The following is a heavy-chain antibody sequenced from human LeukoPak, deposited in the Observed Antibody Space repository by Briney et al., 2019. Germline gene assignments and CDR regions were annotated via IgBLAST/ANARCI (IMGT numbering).Heavy chain of an antibody. Sequence: GGSLRLSCEVSGFIFSNYGMHWVRQAPGKGLEWVARIWYDGRTKFHADSVRGRFTISRDNSANTLYLQMSSLRVEDTAVYYCAREWGRIAVDGGPGYWGQGALVTVSS. CDR1: GFIFSNYG. J-gene: IGHJ4*02. D-gene: IGHD6-19*01. CDR3: AREWGRIAVDGGPGY. CDR2: IWYDGRTK. V-gene: IGHV3-33*01.